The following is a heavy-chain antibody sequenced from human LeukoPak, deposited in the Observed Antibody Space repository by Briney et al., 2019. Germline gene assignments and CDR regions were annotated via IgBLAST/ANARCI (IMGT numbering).Heavy chain of an antibody. D-gene: IGHD5-12*01. CDR3: ARGRGAGYDSEDY. Sequence: SETLSLTCTVSGGSISSGSYYWSWIRQPAGKGLEWIGRIYTSGSTNYNPSLKSRVTISVDTSKNQFSLKLSSVTAADTAVYYCARGRGAGYDSEDYWGQGTLVTVSS. J-gene: IGHJ4*02. V-gene: IGHV4-61*02. CDR1: GGSISSGSYY. CDR2: IYTSGST.